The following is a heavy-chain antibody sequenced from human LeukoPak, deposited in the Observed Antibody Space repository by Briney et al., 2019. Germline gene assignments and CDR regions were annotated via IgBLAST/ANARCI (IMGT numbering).Heavy chain of an antibody. CDR3: VREVILMVYAVGY. CDR2: INPNSGGT. Sequence: ASVKVSCKASGYTFTSYDINWVRQAPGQGLEWMGWINPNSGGTNYAQKFQGRVTMTRDTSISTAYMELSRLTFDDAAVYYCVREVILMVYAVGYWGQGTLVTVSS. D-gene: IGHD2-8*01. V-gene: IGHV1-2*02. CDR1: GYTFTSYD. J-gene: IGHJ4*02.